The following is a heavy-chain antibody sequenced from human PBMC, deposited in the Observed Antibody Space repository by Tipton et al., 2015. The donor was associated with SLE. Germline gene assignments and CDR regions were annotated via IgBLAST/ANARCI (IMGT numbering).Heavy chain of an antibody. CDR2: FHSSGIL. CDR1: GGSINSYY. V-gene: IGHV4-4*08. Sequence: TLSLTCTVSGGSINSYYWTWVRQPAGKGLEWIGHFHSSGILNYNPSRRSRVTISVDTSKNQFSLTLSSVTAADTAVYYCARLPREWEVNALYYYFYYVDVWGKGTPGTVSS. J-gene: IGHJ6*03. D-gene: IGHD1-26*01. CDR3: ARLPREWEVNALYYYFYYVDV.